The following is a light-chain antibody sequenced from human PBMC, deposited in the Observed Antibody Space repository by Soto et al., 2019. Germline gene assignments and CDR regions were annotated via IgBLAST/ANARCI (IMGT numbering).Light chain of an antibody. J-gene: IGKJ4*01. CDR1: QTVRNNY. V-gene: IGKV3-20*01. CDR2: DAS. Sequence: EIVLTQSPGTLSLSQGERATLSCGASQTVRNNYLAWYQQKPGQAPRLLIYDASSRATGIPDRFSGGGSGTDFTLTISRLEPEDFAVYYCQQFSSYPLTFGGGTKADIK. CDR3: QQFSSYPLT.